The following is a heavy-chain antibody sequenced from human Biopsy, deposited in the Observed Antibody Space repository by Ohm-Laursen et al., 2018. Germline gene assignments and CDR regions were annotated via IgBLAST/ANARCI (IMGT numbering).Heavy chain of an antibody. CDR3: ARDKYRSWNYFDN. CDR1: GYTFTGQY. Sequence: GASVKVSCKASGYTFTGQYLHWVRQAPGQGLEWMGWINPDSGVTNYAQKFKGRVTMTRDTSISTAYMELSRLGSDDTAVYYCARDKYRSWNYFDNWGQGSLVTVSS. CDR2: INPDSGVT. J-gene: IGHJ4*02. D-gene: IGHD6-19*01. V-gene: IGHV1-2*02.